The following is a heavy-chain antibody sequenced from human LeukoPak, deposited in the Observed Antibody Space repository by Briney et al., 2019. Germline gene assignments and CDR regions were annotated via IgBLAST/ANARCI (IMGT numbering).Heavy chain of an antibody. CDR2: ISGSGDTT. CDR3: AKDTTAWWYHRAYMDV. Sequence: GGSLRLSCAASGFTFSSYEMNWVRQAPGKGLEWVSAISGSGDTTYHADSVKGRFTISRDNSENRLSLQMDSLRAEDTAVYFCAKDTTAWWYHRAYMDVWGKGTTVTVSS. D-gene: IGHD2-15*01. V-gene: IGHV3-23*01. J-gene: IGHJ6*03. CDR1: GFTFSSYE.